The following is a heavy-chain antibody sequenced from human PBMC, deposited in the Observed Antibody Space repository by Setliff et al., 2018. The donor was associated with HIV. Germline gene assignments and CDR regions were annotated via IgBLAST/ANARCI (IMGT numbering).Heavy chain of an antibody. D-gene: IGHD3-3*01. CDR2: INQSGNT. J-gene: IGHJ5*02. V-gene: IGHV4-34*01. Sequence: SETLSLTCAVYGGSLSGYDWSWIRQSPGKGLEWIGEINQSGNTNYNSPLKSRVTISVDTSKNQFSLKVTSVTATDSAVYYCARGYFWSGYRKYNWFDPWG. CDR3: ARGYFWSGYRKYNWFDP. CDR1: GGSLSGYD.